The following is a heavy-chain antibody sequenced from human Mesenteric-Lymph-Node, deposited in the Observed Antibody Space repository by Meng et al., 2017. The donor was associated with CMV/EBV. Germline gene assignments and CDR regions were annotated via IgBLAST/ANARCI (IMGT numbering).Heavy chain of an antibody. CDR3: ATTPSDIVVVPAAIGRGWFDP. D-gene: IGHD2-2*02. CDR2: IYHSGST. V-gene: IGHV4-38-2*02. CDR1: GYSISSGYY. J-gene: IGHJ5*02. Sequence: SETLSLTCTVSGYSISSGYYWGWIRQPPGKGLEWIVSIYHSGSTYYNPSLKSRVTISVDTSKNQFSLKLSSVTAADTAVYYCATTPSDIVVVPAAIGRGWFDPWGQGTLVTVSS.